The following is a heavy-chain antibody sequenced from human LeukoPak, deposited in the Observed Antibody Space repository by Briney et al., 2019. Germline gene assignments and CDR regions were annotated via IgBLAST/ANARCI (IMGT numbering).Heavy chain of an antibody. CDR1: GFTFSSYA. CDR3: AKDENYDYRSDYKTGFDY. Sequence: GGSLRLSCAASGFTFSSYAMTWVRQAPGKGLEWVSVISDRGANADYADSVKGRFTISRDNSRNTLYLVMNSLRAEDTAVYFCAKDENYDYRSDYKTGFDYWGLGTLVTVSS. V-gene: IGHV3-23*01. D-gene: IGHD3-3*01. CDR2: ISDRGANA. J-gene: IGHJ4*02.